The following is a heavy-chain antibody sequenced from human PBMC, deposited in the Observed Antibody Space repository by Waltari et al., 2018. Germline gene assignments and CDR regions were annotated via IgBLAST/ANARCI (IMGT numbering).Heavy chain of an antibody. V-gene: IGHV4-61*09. CDR1: GGSISSGSYY. CDR3: ARAPGWGAAHYFDY. D-gene: IGHD3-16*01. CDR2: IYTSGST. J-gene: IGHJ4*02. Sequence: GGSISSGSYYWSWIRQPAGKGLEWIGYIYTSGSTNYNPSLKSRVTISVDTSKNQFSLKLSSVTAADTAVYYCARAPGWGAAHYFDYWGQGTLVTVSS.